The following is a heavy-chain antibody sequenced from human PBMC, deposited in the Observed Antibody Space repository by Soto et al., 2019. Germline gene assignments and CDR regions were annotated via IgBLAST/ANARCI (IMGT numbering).Heavy chain of an antibody. Sequence: PGGSLRLSCAASGFTFSSDGMHWVRQAPGKGLEWVAVIWYDGSNKYYADSVKGRFTISRDNSKNTLYLQMNSLRAEDTAVYYCARGSMVTAMQFDYWGQGTLVTVSS. CDR3: ARGSMVTAMQFDY. V-gene: IGHV3-33*01. CDR1: GFTFSSDG. J-gene: IGHJ4*02. D-gene: IGHD2-21*02. CDR2: IWYDGSNK.